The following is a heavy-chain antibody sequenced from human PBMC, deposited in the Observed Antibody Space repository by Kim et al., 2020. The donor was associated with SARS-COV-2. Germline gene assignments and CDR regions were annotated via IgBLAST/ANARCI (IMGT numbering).Heavy chain of an antibody. J-gene: IGHJ5*02. CDR2: ISGSGNTI. Sequence: GGSLRLSCAASGFSFSYYSLNWVRQAPGKGLEWISYISGSGNTIYADSVKGRFTISRDNAKNSLYLQMNSLRAEDTAVYYCARYRYCTSTVCYLPFDPWGQGALVTVSS. V-gene: IGHV3-48*04. CDR1: GFSFSYYS. D-gene: IGHD2-2*01. CDR3: ARYRYCTSTVCYLPFDP.